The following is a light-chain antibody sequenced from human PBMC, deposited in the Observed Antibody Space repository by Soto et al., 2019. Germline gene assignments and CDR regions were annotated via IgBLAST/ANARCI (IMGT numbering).Light chain of an antibody. CDR3: QSYDSRLSGVV. CDR2: GTS. V-gene: IGLV1-40*01. J-gene: IGLJ2*01. CDR1: SSNIGAGSN. Sequence: QSVLSQPPSVSGAPGQRVTISCTGSSSNIGAGSNVHWYQQLPGTAPKLLIYGTSNRPSGVPDRFSGSKSGTAASLAITGLQTEDEAEYYCQSYDSRLSGVVFGGGTKLTV.